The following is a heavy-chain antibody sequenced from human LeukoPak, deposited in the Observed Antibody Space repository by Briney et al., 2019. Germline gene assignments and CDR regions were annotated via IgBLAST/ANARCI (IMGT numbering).Heavy chain of an antibody. CDR1: GLHHSSYA. V-gene: IGHV3-30*04. CDR3: ARDSGYYDNFDY. D-gene: IGHD3-22*01. CDR2: ISYDGSNK. Sequence: GDSVRLFYAAWGLHHSSYAVLYPRPARGKGLVEVAVISYDGSNKYYVDSVKGRFTISRDNSKNTLYLQMNSLRAEDTAVYYCARDSGYYDNFDYWGQGTLVTVSS. J-gene: IGHJ4*02.